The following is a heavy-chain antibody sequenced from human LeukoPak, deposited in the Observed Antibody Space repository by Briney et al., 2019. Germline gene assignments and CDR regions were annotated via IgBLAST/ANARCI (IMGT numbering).Heavy chain of an antibody. CDR2: IILIFGTP. Sequence: AVKVSCKASGGTFSSYIISWVRQAPGQGLEWMGGIILIFGTPNYAQKFQGRVTITADESTSTAYMELSSLRSEDTAVYYCARESGHCYGDNCFYFFDLWGQGFLVTVSS. J-gene: IGHJ4*02. V-gene: IGHV1-69*13. CDR1: GGTFSSYI. CDR3: ARESGHCYGDNCFYFFDL. D-gene: IGHD2-21*01.